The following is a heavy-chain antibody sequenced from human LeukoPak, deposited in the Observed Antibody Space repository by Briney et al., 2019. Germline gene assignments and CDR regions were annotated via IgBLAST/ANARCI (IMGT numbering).Heavy chain of an antibody. CDR3: AKDRMSYCGGDCYSGVDY. V-gene: IGHV3-30*18. D-gene: IGHD2-21*02. CDR1: GFTFSSYG. Sequence: GGSLRLSCAASGFTFSSYGMHWVRQAPGKGLEWVAVISYDGSNKYYADSVKGRFTISRDNSKNTLYLQMNSLRAEDTAVYYCAKDRMSYCGGDCYSGVDYWGQGTLVTVSS. CDR2: ISYDGSNK. J-gene: IGHJ4*02.